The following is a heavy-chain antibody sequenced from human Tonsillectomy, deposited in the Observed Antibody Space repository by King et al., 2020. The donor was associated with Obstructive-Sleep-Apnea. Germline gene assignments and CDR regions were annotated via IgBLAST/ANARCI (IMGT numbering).Heavy chain of an antibody. CDR3: ARVRIQLWYSMDV. V-gene: IGHV3-33*01. Sequence: HVQLVESGGGVVQPGRSLRLSCAASGFTFSSYGMHWVRQAPGKGLEWVAVIWYDGSNKYYADSVKGRFTISRDNSKNTPYLQMNSLRAEDTAVYYCARVRIQLWYSMDVWGQGTTVTVSS. D-gene: IGHD5-18*01. CDR2: IWYDGSNK. J-gene: IGHJ6*02. CDR1: GFTFSSYG.